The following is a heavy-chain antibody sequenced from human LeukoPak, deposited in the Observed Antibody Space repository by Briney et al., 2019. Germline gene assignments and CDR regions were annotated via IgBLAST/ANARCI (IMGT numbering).Heavy chain of an antibody. V-gene: IGHV4-39*02. CDR2: IYYSGST. CDR3: ARDSRRDGYNLDY. D-gene: IGHD5-24*01. CDR1: GGSISSSSYY. Sequence: PSETLSLTCTVSGGSISSSSYYWGWIRQPPGKGLEWIGSIYYSGSTYYNPSLKSRVTISVDTSKNEFSLKLSSVTAADTAVYYCARDSRRDGYNLDYWGRGTLVTVSS. J-gene: IGHJ4*02.